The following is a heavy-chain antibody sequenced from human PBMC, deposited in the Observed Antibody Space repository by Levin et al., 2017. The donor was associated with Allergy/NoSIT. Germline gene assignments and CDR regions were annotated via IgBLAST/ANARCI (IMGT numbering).Heavy chain of an antibody. Sequence: SETLSLTCTVSGGSISSYYWSWIRQPAGKGLEWIGRIYTSGSTNYNPSLKSRVTMSVDTSKNQFSLKLSSVTAADTAVYYCAREHCSSTSCYCDYWGQGTLVTVSS. J-gene: IGHJ4*02. CDR3: AREHCSSTSCYCDY. D-gene: IGHD2-2*01. V-gene: IGHV4-4*07. CDR1: GGSISSYY. CDR2: IYTSGST.